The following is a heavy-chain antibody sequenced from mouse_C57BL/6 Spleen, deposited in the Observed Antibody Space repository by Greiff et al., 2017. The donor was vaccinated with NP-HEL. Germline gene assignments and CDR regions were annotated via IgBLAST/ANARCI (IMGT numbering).Heavy chain of an antibody. D-gene: IGHD2-5*01. CDR3: ARSDYYSIHYFDY. CDR1: GYAFSSYW. V-gene: IGHV1-80*01. CDR2: IYPGDGDT. J-gene: IGHJ2*01. Sequence: QVQLQQSGAELVKPGASVKISCKASGYAFSSYWMNWVKQRPGKGLEWIGQIYPGDGDTNYNGKFKGKATLTADKSSSTAYMQLSSLTSEDSAVYFCARSDYYSIHYFDYWGQGTTLTVSS.